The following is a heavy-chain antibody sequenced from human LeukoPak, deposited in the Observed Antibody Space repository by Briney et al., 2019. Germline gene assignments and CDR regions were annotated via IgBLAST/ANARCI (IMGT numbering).Heavy chain of an antibody. CDR1: GSSISSYY. J-gene: IGHJ6*02. D-gene: IGHD5-12*01. CDR2: IYYSGST. CDR3: ARDGYNSYYGMDV. Sequence: PSETLSLTCTVSGSSISSYYWSWIRQPPGKGLEWIGYIYYSGSTNYNPSLKSRVTISVDTSKNQFSLKLSSVTAADTAVYYCARDGYNSYYGMDVWGQGTTVTVSS. V-gene: IGHV4-59*01.